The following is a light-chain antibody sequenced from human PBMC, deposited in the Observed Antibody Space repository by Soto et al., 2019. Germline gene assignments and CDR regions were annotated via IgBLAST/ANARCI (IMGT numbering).Light chain of an antibody. V-gene: IGKV1-5*03. CDR2: RVS. CDR1: QTLTDY. Sequence: DIQMTQSPSTLSASVGDRVTITCRASQTLTDYLAWYQQKPGKAPKFLIYRVSTLQSGVPSRFSGAGSGTEFSLTISSLQPDDFATYDCQQYKSYPWTFGLGTKVEIK. J-gene: IGKJ1*01. CDR3: QQYKSYPWT.